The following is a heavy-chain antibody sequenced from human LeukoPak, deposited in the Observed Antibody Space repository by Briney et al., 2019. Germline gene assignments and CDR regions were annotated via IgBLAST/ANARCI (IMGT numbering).Heavy chain of an antibody. Sequence: PSETLSLTCTVSGGSISSYYWSWIRQPPGKGLEWIGYIYYSGSTNYNPSLKSRVTISVDTSKNQFSLKLSSVTAADTAVYYCARGYDSSGYYDSAYFDYWGQGTLVTVSS. V-gene: IGHV4-59*01. CDR3: ARGYDSSGYYDSAYFDY. CDR1: GGSISSYY. J-gene: IGHJ4*02. D-gene: IGHD3-22*01. CDR2: IYYSGST.